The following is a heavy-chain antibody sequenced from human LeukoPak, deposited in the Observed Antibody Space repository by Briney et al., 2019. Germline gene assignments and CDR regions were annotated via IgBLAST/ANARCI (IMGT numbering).Heavy chain of an antibody. CDR3: ARKRIAAPGWFDP. Sequence: ASVKVSCKASGYTFTSYDINWVRQATGQGLEWMGWMNPNSGSTGYAQKFQGRVTMTRNTSISTAYMELSSLRSEDTAVYYCARKRIAAPGWFDPWGQGTLVTVSS. CDR2: MNPNSGST. J-gene: IGHJ5*02. V-gene: IGHV1-8*01. D-gene: IGHD6-13*01. CDR1: GYTFTSYD.